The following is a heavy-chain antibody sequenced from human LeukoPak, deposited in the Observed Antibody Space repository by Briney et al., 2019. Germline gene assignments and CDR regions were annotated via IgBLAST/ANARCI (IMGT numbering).Heavy chain of an antibody. V-gene: IGHV4-59*08. CDR3: ARHGIVVVPAARGTYYGMDV. Sequence: PSETLSLTCTVSGGSISSYYWSWIRRPPGKGLEWIGYIYYSGSTNYNPSLKSRVTISVDTSKNQFSLKLSSVTAADTAVYYCARHGIVVVPAARGTYYGMDVWGQGTTVTVSS. CDR1: GGSISSYY. D-gene: IGHD2-2*01. CDR2: IYYSGST. J-gene: IGHJ6*02.